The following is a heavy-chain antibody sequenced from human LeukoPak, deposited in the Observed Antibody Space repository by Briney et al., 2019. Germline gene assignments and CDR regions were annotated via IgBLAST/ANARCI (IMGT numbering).Heavy chain of an antibody. CDR1: GGSLSSYY. J-gene: IGHJ4*02. D-gene: IGHD3-22*01. CDR2: IYYSGST. CDR3: ARTYYYDSSGIFDY. Sequence: SETLSLTCTVSGGSLSSYYWSWIRQPPGKGLEWMGYIYYSGSTNYNPSLKSRVTISVDTSKNQFSLKLSSVTAADTAVYYCARTYYYDSSGIFDYWGQGTLVTVSS. V-gene: IGHV4-59*01.